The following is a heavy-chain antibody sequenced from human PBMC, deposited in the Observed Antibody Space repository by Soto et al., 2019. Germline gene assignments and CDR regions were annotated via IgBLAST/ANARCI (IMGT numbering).Heavy chain of an antibody. CDR1: GFTFSSYA. V-gene: IGHV3-30-3*01. Sequence: QVQLVEAGGGVVQPGRSLRLSCAASGFTFSSYAMHWVRQAPGKGLEWVAVISYDGSNKYYADSVKGRFTISRDNSKNTLYLQMNSLRAEDTAVYYCARDPSGDYILGWFDPWGQGTLVTVSS. J-gene: IGHJ5*02. D-gene: IGHD4-17*01. CDR2: ISYDGSNK. CDR3: ARDPSGDYILGWFDP.